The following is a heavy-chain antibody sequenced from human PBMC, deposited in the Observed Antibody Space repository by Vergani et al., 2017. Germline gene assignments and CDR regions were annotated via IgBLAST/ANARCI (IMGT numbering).Heavy chain of an antibody. CDR1: GYSFTSYW. CDR2: IYPGDSDT. J-gene: IGHJ6*03. CDR3: ARQGLDIDDDYYYYYMDV. Sequence: EVQLVQSGAEVKKPGESLKISCKGSGYSFTSYWIGWVRQMPGKGLEWMGIIYPGDSDTRYSPSFQGQVTISADKSISTAYLQWSSLKASDTAMYYCARQGLDIDDDYYYYYMDVWGKGTTVTVSS. V-gene: IGHV5-51*01. D-gene: IGHD3-3*01.